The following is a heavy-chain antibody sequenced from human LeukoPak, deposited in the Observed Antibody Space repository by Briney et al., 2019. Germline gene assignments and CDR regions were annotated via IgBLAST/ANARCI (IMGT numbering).Heavy chain of an antibody. CDR1: GGSISSYY. V-gene: IGHV4-59*01. CDR2: IYYSGST. J-gene: IGHJ4*02. Sequence: KPSETLSLTCTVSGGSISSYYWSWIRQPPGKGLEWIGYIYYSGSTNYNPSLKSRVTISVDTSKNQFSLKLSSVTAADTAVYYCARGSRITISRGFQPDLDYWGQGTLVTVSS. D-gene: IGHD3-9*01. CDR3: ARGSRITISRGFQPDLDY.